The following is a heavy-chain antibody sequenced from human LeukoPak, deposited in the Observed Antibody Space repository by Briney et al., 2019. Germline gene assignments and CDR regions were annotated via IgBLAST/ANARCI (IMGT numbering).Heavy chain of an antibody. CDR3: ARKTGDC. CDR1: AFIFSGHW. CDR2: IKQDGSEK. V-gene: IGHV3-7*01. D-gene: IGHD1-14*01. J-gene: IGHJ4*02. Sequence: GGSLRLSCEGSAFIFSGHWMNWVRQTPGKGLEWVANIKQDGSEKYYVDSVKGRFTISRDNAKNSLYLQMNSLRVEDTAVYYCARKTGDCWGQGTLVIVSS.